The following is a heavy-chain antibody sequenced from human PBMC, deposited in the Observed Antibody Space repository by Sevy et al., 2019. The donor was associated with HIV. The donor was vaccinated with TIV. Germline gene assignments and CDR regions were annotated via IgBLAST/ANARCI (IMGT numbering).Heavy chain of an antibody. V-gene: IGHV4-4*02. CDR1: GGSINSSSW. CDR3: ARRGYSGSLGDFDY. J-gene: IGHJ4*02. CDR2: IYRSGST. Sequence: SETLSLTCTVYGGSINSSSWWSWVRQPPGKGLEWVGEIYRSGSTKYNPSLKSRVTISVDKSKNNFSLRLTSVTAADTAVYYSARRGYSGSLGDFDYWGQGTLVTVSS. D-gene: IGHD1-26*01.